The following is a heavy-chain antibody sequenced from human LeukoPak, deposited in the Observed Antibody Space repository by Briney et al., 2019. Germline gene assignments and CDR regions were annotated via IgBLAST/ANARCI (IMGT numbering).Heavy chain of an antibody. Sequence: SETLSLTCTVSGDSLPSTTYYWGWIRQPPGKGLEWIGSMHYSGSNYYNPSLKSRVTISVDTSKNQFSLKLSSVTAADTAVYYCARGKLQNDYWGQGTLVTVSS. CDR1: GDSLPSTTYY. V-gene: IGHV4-39*01. J-gene: IGHJ4*02. CDR3: ARGKLQNDY. D-gene: IGHD1-1*01. CDR2: MHYSGSN.